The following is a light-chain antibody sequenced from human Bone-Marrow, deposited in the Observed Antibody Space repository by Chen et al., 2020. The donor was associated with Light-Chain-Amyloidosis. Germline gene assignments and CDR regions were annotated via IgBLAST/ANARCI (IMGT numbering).Light chain of an antibody. CDR3: QQYGTSPLT. CDR2: GSS. J-gene: IGKJ4*01. CDR1: QTISSNY. V-gene: IGKV3-20*01. Sequence: EIVLTQSPGTLSLSPGEGANLSCRASQTISSNYLTWYQQKFGQAPRLLIYGSSSRATGIPDRFTGSGSGTAFTLTIHRLEPEDFAMYYCQQYGTSPLTFGGVTKVEIK.